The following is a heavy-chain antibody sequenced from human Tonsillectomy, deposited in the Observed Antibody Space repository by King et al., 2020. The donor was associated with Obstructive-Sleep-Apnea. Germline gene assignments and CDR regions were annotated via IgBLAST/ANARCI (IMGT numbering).Heavy chain of an antibody. CDR3: ARTDYDILTGYYRFFDY. CDR1: GGSISSGYYS. D-gene: IGHD3-9*01. V-gene: IGHV4-30-2*01. CDR2: IYQSGSI. Sequence: QLQESGSGLLKPSQTLSLTCDVSGGSISSGYYSWSWIRQPPGKGLEWIGYIYQSGSIYYNQSLKSRVTISVDRSKNQFSLKLSSVTAADTAVYYCARTDYDILTGYYRFFDYWGQGTLVTVSS. J-gene: IGHJ4*02.